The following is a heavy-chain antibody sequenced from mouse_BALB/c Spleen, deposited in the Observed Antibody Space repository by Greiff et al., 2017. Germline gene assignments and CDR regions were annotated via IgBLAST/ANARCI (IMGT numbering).Heavy chain of an antibody. CDR3: AREKGDSSGYGFAY. J-gene: IGHJ3*01. Sequence: EVMLVESGGGLVQPGGSLKLSCAASGFTFSSYGMSWVRQTPDKRLELVATINSNGGSTYYPDSVKGRFTIARDNAKNTLYLQMSSLKSEDTAMYYCAREKGDSSGYGFAYGGQGTLVTVSA. CDR2: INSNGGST. CDR1: GFTFSSYG. D-gene: IGHD3-2*01. V-gene: IGHV5-6-3*01.